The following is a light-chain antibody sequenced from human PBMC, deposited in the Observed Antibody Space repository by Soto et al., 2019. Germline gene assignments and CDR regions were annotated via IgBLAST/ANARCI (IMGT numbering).Light chain of an antibody. Sequence: QSVLTQPRSASGSPGQSITISCTGTTSDVGGYNYVSWYQQHPATAPQLIIFDVSKRPSGVPNRFSGSKSGNTASLTISGLRDEDEADYYCSSYVGRNTYVFGTGTKVTVL. CDR1: TSDVGGYNY. CDR3: SSYVGRNTYV. J-gene: IGLJ1*01. V-gene: IGLV2-11*01. CDR2: DVS.